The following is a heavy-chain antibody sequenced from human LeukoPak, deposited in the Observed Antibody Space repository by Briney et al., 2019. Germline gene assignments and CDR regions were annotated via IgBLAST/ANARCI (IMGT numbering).Heavy chain of an antibody. J-gene: IGHJ4*02. CDR3: ARGPYIALTGDFDY. CDR1: GGSISGYY. Sequence: SETLSLTCTVSGGSISGYYWSWIRQPAGKGLEWIGRISTSGSTNYNPSLKSRVTMSVDTSKNQFSLKRSSVTAADTAMYFCARGPYIALTGDFDYWGQGTLVTVSS. V-gene: IGHV4-4*07. CDR2: ISTSGST. D-gene: IGHD6-19*01.